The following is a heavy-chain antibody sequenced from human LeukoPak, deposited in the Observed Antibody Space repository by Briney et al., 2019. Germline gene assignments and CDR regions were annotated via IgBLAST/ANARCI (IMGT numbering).Heavy chain of an antibody. CDR3: AREFGDYGGYFDL. J-gene: IGHJ2*01. D-gene: IGHD4-17*01. V-gene: IGHV3-7*01. Sequence: GGSLRLSCVTSGFLFSNYWMSWVRQAPGKGLEWVANIKHDGSEKYYVDSVKGRFTISRDDSKKSLFLHMTSLRADDTAVYFCAREFGDYGGYFDLWGRGTLVTVSS. CDR1: GFLFSNYW. CDR2: IKHDGSEK.